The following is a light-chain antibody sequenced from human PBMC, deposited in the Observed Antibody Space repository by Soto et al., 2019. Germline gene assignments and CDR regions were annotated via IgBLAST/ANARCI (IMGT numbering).Light chain of an antibody. Sequence: QSVLTQPASVSGSPGQSITISCTGSSSDFSGFDSVSWYQQVPDKAPKLIIYDVNNRPSGVSNRFSGSKSGNTASLTISGLQAEDEAAYYCSSYTTRKTLVFGGGTKLTVL. CDR3: SSYTTRKTLV. V-gene: IGLV2-14*01. CDR1: SSDFSGFDS. CDR2: DVN. J-gene: IGLJ2*01.